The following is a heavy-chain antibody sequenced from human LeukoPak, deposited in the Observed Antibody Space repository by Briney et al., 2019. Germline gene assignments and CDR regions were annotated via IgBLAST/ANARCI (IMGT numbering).Heavy chain of an antibody. V-gene: IGHV1-8*01. J-gene: IGHJ4*02. CDR3: ARPGRQWEPYFFAY. Sequence: ASVKVSCKASGYTFTNYDINWVRQATGQGLEWMGWMNPNSGHTGYAQKFQGRVTMTSNTSISTAYMELSGLRSEDTAVYYCARPGRQWEPYFFAYWGQGTLVAVSP. CDR1: GYTFTNYD. D-gene: IGHD1-26*01. CDR2: MNPNSGHT.